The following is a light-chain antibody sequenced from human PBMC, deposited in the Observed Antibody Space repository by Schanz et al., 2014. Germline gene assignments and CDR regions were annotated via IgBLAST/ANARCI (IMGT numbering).Light chain of an antibody. V-gene: IGKV3-20*01. CDR2: GAF. CDR1: QRVTSNS. J-gene: IGKJ3*01. Sequence: EIVLTQSPGTLSLSPGERATLSCRASQRVTSNSLAWYQQKPGQAPRLLIYGAFSRATGIPDRFSGSGSGTDFTLTISRLEPEDFAVYYCHQYINSPFTFGPGTKLDLK. CDR3: HQYINSPFT.